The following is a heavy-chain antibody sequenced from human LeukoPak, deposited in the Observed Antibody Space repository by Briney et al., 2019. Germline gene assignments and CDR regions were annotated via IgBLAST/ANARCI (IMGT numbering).Heavy chain of an antibody. V-gene: IGHV4-34*01. Sequence: PSETLSLTCAVYGGSFSGYYWSWIRQAPGKGLEWIGEINHSGSTNYNPSLKSRVTISVDTSKNQFSLKLSSVTAADTAAYYCARAATIYGVPDYWGQGTLVTVSS. CDR1: GGSFSGYY. CDR3: ARAATIYGVPDY. J-gene: IGHJ4*02. D-gene: IGHD4-17*01. CDR2: INHSGST.